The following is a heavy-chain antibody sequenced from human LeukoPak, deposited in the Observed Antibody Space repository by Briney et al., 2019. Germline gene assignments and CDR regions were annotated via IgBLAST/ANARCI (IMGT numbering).Heavy chain of an antibody. CDR3: AKAPLGSRSGPSCYPLDY. CDR1: GFTFSSYA. D-gene: IGHD2-15*01. V-gene: IGHV3-30-3*01. Sequence: GGSLRLSCAASGFTFSSYAIHWVRQAPGKGLEWVAVISSDGSNKYYADSVKGRFTISRDNSKSTLHLQMNSLSVDDTAVYYCAKAPLGSRSGPSCYPLDYWGQGTLVTVSS. CDR2: ISSDGSNK. J-gene: IGHJ4*02.